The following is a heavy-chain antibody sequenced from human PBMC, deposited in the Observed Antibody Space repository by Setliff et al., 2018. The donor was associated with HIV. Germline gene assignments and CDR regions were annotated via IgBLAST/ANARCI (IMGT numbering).Heavy chain of an antibody. V-gene: IGHV3-73*01. J-gene: IGHJ3*02. CDR3: TTDSGVRYLDWLSPLDAFDI. D-gene: IGHD3-9*01. Sequence: GGSLRLSCAASGFTFSGSAMHWVRQASGKGLEWVGRILDKANNYATAYAASLEGRFTISRDDSKNTAYLQMSSLKTEDTAVYYCTTDSGVRYLDWLSPLDAFDIWGQGTMVTVSS. CDR1: GFTFSGSA. CDR2: ILDKANNYAT.